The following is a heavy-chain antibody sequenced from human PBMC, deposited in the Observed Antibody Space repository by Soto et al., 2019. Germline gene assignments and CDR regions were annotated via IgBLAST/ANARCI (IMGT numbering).Heavy chain of an antibody. CDR2: ISSGSAYI. Sequence: GGSLRLSCSFTFNSYSLNWFRQAPGKGLEWVSSISSGSAYIKYADSVKGRFTISRDNANNFLYLQMSSLRVDDTALYYCTRDQGGSYDSWFDPWGQGTLVTVSS. D-gene: IGHD1-26*01. CDR3: TRDQGGSYDSWFDP. CDR1: FTFNSYS. J-gene: IGHJ5*02. V-gene: IGHV3-21*06.